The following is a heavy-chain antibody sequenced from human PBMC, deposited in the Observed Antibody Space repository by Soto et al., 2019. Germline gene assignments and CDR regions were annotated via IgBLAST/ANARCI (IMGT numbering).Heavy chain of an antibody. D-gene: IGHD1-1*01. Sequence: EVQLLESGGGLVQPGGSLRLSCAASGFTISSNAMYWVRQAPGKGLEWVSAISDRGDTTHYADSVKGRFTNSRDTSKNTLYLQLNALRADDTAVYYCAKDKPGTTSFDYWGQGTLVTVSS. CDR2: ISDRGDTT. CDR1: GFTISSNA. J-gene: IGHJ4*02. V-gene: IGHV3-23*01. CDR3: AKDKPGTTSFDY.